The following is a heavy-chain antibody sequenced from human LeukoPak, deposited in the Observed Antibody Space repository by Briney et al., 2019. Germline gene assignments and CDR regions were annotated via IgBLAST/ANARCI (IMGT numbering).Heavy chain of an antibody. CDR1: GGSFSGYY. D-gene: IGHD5-18*01. J-gene: IGHJ5*02. Sequence: PSETLSLTCAVYGGSFSGYYWSWIRQPPGKGLEWIGEINHSGSTNYNPSLKSRVTISVDTSKNQFSLKLSSVTAADTAVYYCARASRGYSYGYVLWFDPWGQGTLVTVSS. CDR2: INHSGST. V-gene: IGHV4-34*01. CDR3: ARASRGYSYGYVLWFDP.